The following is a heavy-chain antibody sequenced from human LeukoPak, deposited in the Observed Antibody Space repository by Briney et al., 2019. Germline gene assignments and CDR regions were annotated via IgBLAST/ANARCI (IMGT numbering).Heavy chain of an antibody. V-gene: IGHV4-31*03. J-gene: IGHJ5*02. D-gene: IGHD2-2*01. CDR3: ARRSQLGTTSRWFDP. CDR1: GGSISSGGYY. Sequence: SETLSLTCTVSGGSISSGGYYWSWIRQHPGKGLEWIGYIYYSGSTYYNPSLKSRVTISVDTSKNQFSLKLSSVTAADTAVYYCARRSQLGTTSRWFDPWGQGTLVTVSS. CDR2: IYYSGST.